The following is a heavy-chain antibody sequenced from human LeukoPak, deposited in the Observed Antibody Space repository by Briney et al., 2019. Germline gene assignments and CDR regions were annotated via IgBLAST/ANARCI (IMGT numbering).Heavy chain of an antibody. J-gene: IGHJ4*02. CDR1: GFTFSSYG. CDR2: ISYDGSNK. D-gene: IGHD6-19*01. Sequence: GGSLRLSCAASGFTFSSYGMHWVRQAPGKGLEWVAVISYDGSNKYYADSVKGRFTISRDNSKNTLYLQMNSLRADDTAVFYCAKHGYSSGWPQVPSDYWGRGTLVTVSS. V-gene: IGHV3-30*18. CDR3: AKHGYSSGWPQVPSDY.